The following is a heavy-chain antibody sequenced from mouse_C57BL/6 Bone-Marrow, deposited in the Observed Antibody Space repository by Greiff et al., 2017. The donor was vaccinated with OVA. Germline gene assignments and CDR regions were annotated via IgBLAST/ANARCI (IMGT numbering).Heavy chain of an antibody. J-gene: IGHJ2*01. Sequence: VQLQQSGAELARPGASVKLSCKASGYTFTSYGISWVKQRTGQGLEWIGEIYPRSGNTYYNEKFKGKATLTADKSSSTAYMELRSLTSEDSAVYFCAYYYGSSYVYYFDYWGQGTTLTVSS. D-gene: IGHD1-1*01. CDR1: GYTFTSYG. CDR3: AYYYGSSYVYYFDY. CDR2: IYPRSGNT. V-gene: IGHV1-81*01.